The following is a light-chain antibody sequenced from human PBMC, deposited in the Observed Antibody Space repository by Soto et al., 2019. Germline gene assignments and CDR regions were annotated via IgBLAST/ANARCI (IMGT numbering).Light chain of an antibody. Sequence: DIQITQSPSTLTGSVPDRCTITCEASQTSSSWLAWYQQTPGKAPKLLIYTASTLKSGLPSRFSGSASGTEFTITISSLQADDVVIYCCQQYNDSSWTFGQGTKVDIK. CDR3: QQYNDSSWT. CDR1: QTSSSW. V-gene: IGKV1-5*03. J-gene: IGKJ1*01. CDR2: TAS.